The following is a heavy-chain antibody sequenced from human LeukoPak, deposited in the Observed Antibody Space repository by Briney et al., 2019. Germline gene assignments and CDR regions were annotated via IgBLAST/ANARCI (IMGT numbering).Heavy chain of an antibody. CDR3: ARASKEEYSSSFNLDY. V-gene: IGHV1-8*01. CDR1: GYTFTSYD. Sequence: ASVKVSCKASGYTFTSYDINWVRQATGQGLEWMGWMNPNSGNTGYAQKFQGRVTMTRNTSISTAYMELSSLRSEDTAVYYCARASKEEYSSSFNLDYWGQGTLVTVSS. J-gene: IGHJ4*02. D-gene: IGHD6-6*01. CDR2: MNPNSGNT.